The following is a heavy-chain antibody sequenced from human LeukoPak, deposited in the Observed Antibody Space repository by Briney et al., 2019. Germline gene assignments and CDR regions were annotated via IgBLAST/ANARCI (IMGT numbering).Heavy chain of an antibody. Sequence: ASVKVSCKVSGYTLTELSMHWVRQAPGKGLEWMGGFDPEDGETIYAQKFQGRVTMTEDTSTDTAYMELSSLRSEDTAVYYCATSITMIVVVIPVWAFDIWGQGTMVTVSS. CDR2: FDPEDGET. D-gene: IGHD3-22*01. CDR3: ATSITMIVVVIPVWAFDI. V-gene: IGHV1-24*01. CDR1: GYTLTELS. J-gene: IGHJ3*02.